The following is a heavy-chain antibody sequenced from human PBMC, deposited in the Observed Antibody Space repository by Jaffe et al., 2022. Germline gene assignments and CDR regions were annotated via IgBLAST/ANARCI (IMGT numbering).Heavy chain of an antibody. V-gene: IGHV3-74*01. CDR1: GFTFSSYW. Sequence: EVQLVESGGGLVQPGGSLRLSCAASGFTFSSYWMHWVRQAPGKGLVWVSRINSDGSNTTYADSVKGRFTISRDKAKNTLYLQMNSLRVEDTAVYYCAREMWELRYNYMDVWGKGTTVTVSS. D-gene: IGHD1-26*01. J-gene: IGHJ6*03. CDR3: AREMWELRYNYMDV. CDR2: INSDGSNT.